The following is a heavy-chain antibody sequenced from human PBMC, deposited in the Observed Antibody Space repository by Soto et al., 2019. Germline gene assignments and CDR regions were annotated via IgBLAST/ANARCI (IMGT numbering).Heavy chain of an antibody. CDR3: AKPRYVDTAMAPIQYYYDGMDV. CDR1: VFTFRSYG. D-gene: IGHD5-18*01. V-gene: IGHV3-30*18. Sequence: GGSLRLSCAASVFTFRSYGIHWLRQAPGKGLEGVAVISYDGSNQHYGDSVKGRFTISRDNSKNTLYLQMNSLRAEDTALYFCAKPRYVDTAMAPIQYYYDGMDVWGQGTPVTVSS. J-gene: IGHJ6*02. CDR2: ISYDGSNQ.